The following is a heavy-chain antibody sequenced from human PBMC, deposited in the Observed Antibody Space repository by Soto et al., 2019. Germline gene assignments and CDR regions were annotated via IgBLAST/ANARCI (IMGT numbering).Heavy chain of an antibody. CDR3: ARDPHYYDSSGYHFFRVLDY. CDR2: ISAYNGNT. D-gene: IGHD3-22*01. J-gene: IGHJ4*02. CDR1: GYTFTSYG. Sequence: ASVKVSCKASGYTFTSYGISWVRQAPGQGLEWMGWISAYNGNTNYAQKLQGRVTMTTDTSTSTAYMELRSLRSDDTAVYYCARDPHYYDSSGYHFFRVLDYWGQGTLVTVSS. V-gene: IGHV1-18*01.